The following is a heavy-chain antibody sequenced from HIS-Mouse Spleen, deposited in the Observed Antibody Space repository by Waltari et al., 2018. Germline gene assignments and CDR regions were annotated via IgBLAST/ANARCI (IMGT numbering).Heavy chain of an antibody. CDR1: GGSISSSRYY. D-gene: IGHD6-13*01. CDR3: AREIPYSSSWYDWYFDL. CDR2: IYYSGST. Sequence: QLQLQESGPGLVKPSETLSLTCPVSGGSISSSRYYWGWNRQPPGKGLEWIGSIYYSGSTYYNPTLKSRVTISVDTSKNQFSLKLSSVTAADTAVYYCAREIPYSSSWYDWYFDLWGRGTLVTVSS. J-gene: IGHJ2*01. V-gene: IGHV4-39*07.